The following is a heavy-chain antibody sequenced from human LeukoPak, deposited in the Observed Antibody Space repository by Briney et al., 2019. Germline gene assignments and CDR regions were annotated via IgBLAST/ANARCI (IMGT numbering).Heavy chain of an antibody. CDR2: ISSSSSTI. J-gene: IGHJ4*02. Sequence: GGSLRLSCAASGFTFSRYSMNWVRQAPGKGLEWVSYISSSSSTIYYADSVKGRFTISRDNSKNTLYLQMNSLRAEDTAVYYCAKDGSSGWWEGYYFDYWGQGTLVTVSS. CDR3: AKDGSSGWWEGYYFDY. CDR1: GFTFSRYS. D-gene: IGHD6-19*01. V-gene: IGHV3-48*01.